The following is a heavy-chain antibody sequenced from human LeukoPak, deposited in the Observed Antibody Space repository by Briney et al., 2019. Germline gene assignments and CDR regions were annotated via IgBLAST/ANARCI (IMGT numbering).Heavy chain of an antibody. Sequence: TSETLSLTCTVSGGSINSYYGSWIRQSPGKGLEWIGSIYYTGSTNYNPSLKSRVTISVDTSKNQFSLKLSSVTAADTAVYYCARESPGWFDPWGQGTLVTVSS. V-gene: IGHV4-59*01. CDR3: ARESPGWFDP. CDR1: GGSINSYY. D-gene: IGHD7-27*01. J-gene: IGHJ5*02. CDR2: IYYTGST.